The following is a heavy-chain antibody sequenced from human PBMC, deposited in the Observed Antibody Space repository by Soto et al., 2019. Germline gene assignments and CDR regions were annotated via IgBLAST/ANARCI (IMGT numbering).Heavy chain of an antibody. Sequence: EVQLVESGGGLVKPGGSLRLSCAASGFTFSSYSMNWVRQAPGKGLEWVSSISSSSSYIYYADSVKGRFTISRDNAKNSLYLQMNSLRAEDTAEYYCARELKDSSGYFVYWGQGTLVTVSS. CDR2: ISSSSSYI. V-gene: IGHV3-21*01. CDR1: GFTFSSYS. J-gene: IGHJ4*02. D-gene: IGHD3-22*01. CDR3: ARELKDSSGYFVY.